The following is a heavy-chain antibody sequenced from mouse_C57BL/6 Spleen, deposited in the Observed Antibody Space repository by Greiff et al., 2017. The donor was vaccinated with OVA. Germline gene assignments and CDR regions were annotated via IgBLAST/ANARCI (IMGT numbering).Heavy chain of an antibody. D-gene: IGHD1-1*01. J-gene: IGHJ3*01. Sequence: QVQLQQSGAELVRPGASVTLSCKASGYTFTDYEMHWVKQTPVHGLEWIGAIDPETGGTAYNQKFKGKAILTADKSSSTAYMALRSLTSEDSAVYYCTRKGTTVAPWFAYWGQGTLVTVSA. CDR1: GYTFTDYE. CDR2: IDPETGGT. V-gene: IGHV1-15*01. CDR3: TRKGTTVAPWFAY.